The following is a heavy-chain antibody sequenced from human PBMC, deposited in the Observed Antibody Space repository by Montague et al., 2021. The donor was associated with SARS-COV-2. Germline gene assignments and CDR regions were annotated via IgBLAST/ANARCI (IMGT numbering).Heavy chain of an antibody. CDR2: MSSSGYTI. CDR3: ARDYYGSGNCHVNPFDY. V-gene: IGHV3-48*03. CDR1: GFTFSHYD. J-gene: IGHJ4*02. Sequence: SLRLSCAASGFTFSHYDTNWVRQAPGKGLEWISYMSSSGYTIYYADSVKGRFTISRDNANSALYLQMNSLRAEDTAFYYCARDYYGSGNCHVNPFDYWGPGTLVTVSS. D-gene: IGHD3-10*01.